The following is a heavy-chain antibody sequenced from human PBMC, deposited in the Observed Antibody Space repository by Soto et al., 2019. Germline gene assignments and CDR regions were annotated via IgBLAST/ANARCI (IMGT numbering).Heavy chain of an antibody. Sequence: GGALRLSCANSGVTLSGYAMDWFRQAPGKGLEYVSGISSNGVGTYYANSVQGRFTISRDNSKNTVYLQMGSLGPEDMAVYYCARRARPDFYYMDVWGKGTTVTVSS. CDR3: ARRARPDFYYMDV. J-gene: IGHJ6*03. CDR1: GVTLSGYA. D-gene: IGHD6-6*01. V-gene: IGHV3-64*01. CDR2: ISSNGVGT.